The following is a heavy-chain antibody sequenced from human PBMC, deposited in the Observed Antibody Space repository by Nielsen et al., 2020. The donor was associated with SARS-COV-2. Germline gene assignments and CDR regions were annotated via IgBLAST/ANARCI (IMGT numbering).Heavy chain of an antibody. CDR3: ARGRSDPPFTVRRSYYYYYYMDV. J-gene: IGHJ6*03. V-gene: IGHV6-1*01. D-gene: IGHD4-11*01. CDR2: TYYRSKWYN. Sequence: WIRQSPSRGLEWLGRTYYRSKWYNDYAVSVKSRITINPDTSKNQFSLKLSSVTAADTAVYYCARGRSDPPFTVRRSYYYYYYMDVWGKGTTVTVSS.